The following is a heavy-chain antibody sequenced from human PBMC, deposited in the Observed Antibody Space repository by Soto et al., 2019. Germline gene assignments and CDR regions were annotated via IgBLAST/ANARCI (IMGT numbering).Heavy chain of an antibody. CDR2: ISNTSCTI. CDR1: GFTFSSHS. V-gene: IGHV3-48*01. CDR3: AKDQRYGDRYNYCYMDV. D-gene: IGHD4-17*01. J-gene: IGHJ6*03. Sequence: EVQLAESGGGLVQPGGALRLSCEASGFTFSSHSMNWVRQAPGKGLEWLSYISNTSCTIHYEESVKGRFTISRDNAKSSLYLQMNSLRGEDTAVYFCAKDQRYGDRYNYCYMDVWSKGTTVTVSS.